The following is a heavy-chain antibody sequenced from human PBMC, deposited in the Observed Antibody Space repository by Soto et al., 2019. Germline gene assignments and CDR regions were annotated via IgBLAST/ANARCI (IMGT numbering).Heavy chain of an antibody. D-gene: IGHD1-26*01. CDR1: VYIFSNYY. V-gene: IGHV1-46*01. CDR3: ARDVGDSGSHWFDP. J-gene: IGHJ5*02. CDR2: INPSGSST. Sequence: VSCKSSVYIFSNYYIHWVRQAPGQGLEWMGIINPSGSSTRYAQKFQGRVTMTRDTSSSTVYMELSSLRFEDTAVYYCARDVGDSGSHWFDPWGQGSLVTVSS.